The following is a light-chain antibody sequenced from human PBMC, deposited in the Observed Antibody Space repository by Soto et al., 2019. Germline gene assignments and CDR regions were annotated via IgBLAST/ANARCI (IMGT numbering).Light chain of an antibody. Sequence: QSVLTQHRSVSGSPGQSVTISCTGTSSDVGGHNYVSWYQQHPGKAPKLMIYDVSKRPSGVPDRFSGSKSGNTASLTISGLQAEDEADYYCCSYAGSYTYVFGTGTRSPS. CDR3: CSYAGSYTYV. CDR2: DVS. J-gene: IGLJ1*01. CDR1: SSDVGGHNY. V-gene: IGLV2-11*01.